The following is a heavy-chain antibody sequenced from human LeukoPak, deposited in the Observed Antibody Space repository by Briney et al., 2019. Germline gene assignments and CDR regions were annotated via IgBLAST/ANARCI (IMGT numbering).Heavy chain of an antibody. CDR1: GGSISGNF. CDR3: ASRSSIWSGYQDTLYYFDS. J-gene: IGHJ4*02. D-gene: IGHD3-3*01. CDR2: IYYSGST. Sequence: SETLSLTCTVSGGSISGNFWSWIRQPPGKGLEYIGYIYYSGSTYYNPSLKSRVTMSVDTSKNQFSLRLSSVTAADTAVYYCASRSSIWSGYQDTLYYFDSWGQGTLVTVSS. V-gene: IGHV4-59*08.